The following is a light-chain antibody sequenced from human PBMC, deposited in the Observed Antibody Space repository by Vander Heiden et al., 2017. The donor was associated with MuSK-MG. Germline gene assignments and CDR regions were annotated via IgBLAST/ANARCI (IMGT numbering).Light chain of an antibody. V-gene: IGKV2-28*01. J-gene: IGKJ1*01. CDR3: MQALQTQCWT. CDR2: LGS. CDR1: QSLLHSNGYNY. Sequence: DIVMTQSPLSLPVTPGEPASISCRSSQSLLHSNGYNYLDWYLQKPGQSPQLLIYLGSNRASGVPDRFSGSGSGTDFTLKISRVEAEDVGVYYCMQALQTQCWTFGQGTKVEIK.